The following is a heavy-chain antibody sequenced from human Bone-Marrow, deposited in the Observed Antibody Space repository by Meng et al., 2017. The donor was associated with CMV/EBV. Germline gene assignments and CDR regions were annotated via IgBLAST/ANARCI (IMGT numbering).Heavy chain of an antibody. CDR2: TYYRSKWNN. Sequence: GSSNSAAWNWIRQSPSRGLEWLGRTYYRSKWNNDYAVSVKSRLSINPDTSKNQFSLQLNSVTPEDTAMYYCARFNYYDSSGYYSKWGQGTLVTVSS. CDR1: GSSNSAA. D-gene: IGHD3-22*01. CDR3: ARFNYYDSSGYYSK. J-gene: IGHJ4*02. V-gene: IGHV6-1*01.